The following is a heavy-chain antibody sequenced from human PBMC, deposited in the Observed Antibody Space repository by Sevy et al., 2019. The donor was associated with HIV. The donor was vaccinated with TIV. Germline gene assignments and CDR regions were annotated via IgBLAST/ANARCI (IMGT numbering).Heavy chain of an antibody. D-gene: IGHD2-15*01. V-gene: IGHV1-69*13. J-gene: IGHJ3*02. Sequence: ASVKVSCKASGGTFSSYAISWVRQAPGQGLEWMGGIIPIFGTANYAQKFQGRVTITADESTSTAYMELSSLRSEDTAGYYCARRYCSGGSCYFDAFDIWGQGTMVTVSS. CDR2: IIPIFGTA. CDR3: ARRYCSGGSCYFDAFDI. CDR1: GGTFSSYA.